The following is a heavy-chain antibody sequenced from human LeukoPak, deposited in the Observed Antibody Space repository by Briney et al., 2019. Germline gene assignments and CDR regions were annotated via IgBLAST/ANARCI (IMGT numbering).Heavy chain of an antibody. Sequence: SETLSLTCTVSGGSISSSSYYWGWIRQPPGKGLEWIGSIYYSGSTYYNPSLNSLVTISLDTSKNQFSLNLTSVTAADTAVYYCARITYDYYCMDVWGKGTTVTVSS. CDR2: IYYSGST. CDR1: GGSISSSSYY. J-gene: IGHJ6*03. V-gene: IGHV4-39*07. CDR3: ARITYDYYCMDV. D-gene: IGHD1-14*01.